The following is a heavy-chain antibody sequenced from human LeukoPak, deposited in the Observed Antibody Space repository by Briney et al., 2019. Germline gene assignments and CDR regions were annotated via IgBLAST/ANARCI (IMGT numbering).Heavy chain of an antibody. CDR1: GFTVSGHS. CDR3: ARGSQDSSGYYFDL. J-gene: IGHJ5*02. CDR2: IYSGGGT. D-gene: IGHD3-22*01. V-gene: IGHV3-53*04. Sequence: PGGSLRLSCAASGFTVSGHSLTWVRQAPGKGLEWVSIIYSGGGTYYADSVKGRFTISRHNSKNTLYLQMNSLRPEDTAVYYCARGSQDSSGYYFDLWGQGTLVTVSS.